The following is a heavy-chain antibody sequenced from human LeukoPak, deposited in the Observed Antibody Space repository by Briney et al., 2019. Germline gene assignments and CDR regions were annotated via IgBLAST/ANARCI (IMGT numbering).Heavy chain of an antibody. CDR3: ARDRVGGRYYYGMDV. CDR1: GFTFSDYY. Sequence: GESLRLSCAASGFTFSDYYMSWIRQAPGKGLEWVSYISSSGSTIYYADSVKGRFTISRDNAKNSLYLQMNSLRADDTAVYYCARDRVGGRYYYGMDVWGLGTTVTVSS. D-gene: IGHD3-16*01. J-gene: IGHJ6*02. CDR2: ISSSGSTI. V-gene: IGHV3-11*01.